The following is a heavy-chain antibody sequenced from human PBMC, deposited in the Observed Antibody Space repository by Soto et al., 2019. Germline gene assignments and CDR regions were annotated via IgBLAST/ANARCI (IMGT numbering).Heavy chain of an antibody. J-gene: IGHJ5*02. Sequence: LSLTCAVSGGSISSGGYSWSWIRQPPGKGLEWIGYIYHSGSTYYNPSLKSRVTISVDRSKNQFSLKLSSVTAADTAVYYCARGMITFGGVIVIGWFDPWGQGTLVTVSS. D-gene: IGHD3-16*02. V-gene: IGHV4-30-2*01. CDR3: ARGMITFGGVIVIGWFDP. CDR2: IYHSGST. CDR1: GGSISSGGYS.